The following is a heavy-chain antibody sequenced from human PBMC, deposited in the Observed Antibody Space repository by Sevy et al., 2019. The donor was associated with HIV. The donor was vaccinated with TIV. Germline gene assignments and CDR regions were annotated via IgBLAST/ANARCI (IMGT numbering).Heavy chain of an antibody. CDR2: FDPEDGDPEDGKT. J-gene: IGHJ4*02. Sequence: ASVKVSCKVSGYTLTQFSMHWVRQAPGKGLEWMTTFDPEDGDPEDGKTIYAQKFLGRVTMTEDASTDTAYMELSSLRSDDTAVYYCATTKDYYDSSGYPFDYWGQGTLVTVSS. CDR3: ATTKDYYDSSGYPFDY. V-gene: IGHV1-24*01. CDR1: GYTLTQFS. D-gene: IGHD3-22*01.